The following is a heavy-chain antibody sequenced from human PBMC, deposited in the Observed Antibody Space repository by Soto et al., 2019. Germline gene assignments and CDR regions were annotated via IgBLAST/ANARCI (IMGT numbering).Heavy chain of an antibody. CDR2: INHSGST. J-gene: IGHJ4*02. V-gene: IGHV4-34*01. Sequence: QVQLQQWGAGLLKPSETLSLTCAVYGGSFSGYYWSWIRQPPGKGLEWIGEINHSGSTNYNPSLKSRVTISVDTSKNQFSLKLSSVTAADTAVYYCARAHRYGGIYAYWGQGALVTVSS. CDR3: ARAHRYGGIYAY. CDR1: GGSFSGYY. D-gene: IGHD4-17*01.